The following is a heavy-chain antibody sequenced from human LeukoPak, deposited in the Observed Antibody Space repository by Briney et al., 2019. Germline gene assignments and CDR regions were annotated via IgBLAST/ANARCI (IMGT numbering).Heavy chain of an antibody. Sequence: GGSLRLSCAASGFTFSSNYMSWVRQAPGKGLEWVSVIYTGGSTHYADSVKGRFTISRNNSKNMLYLEMNSLRAEDTAVYYCARWPWFEGAFDIWGQGTMVTVSS. CDR1: GFTFSSNY. CDR3: ARWPWFEGAFDI. J-gene: IGHJ3*02. CDR2: IYTGGST. D-gene: IGHD3-10*01. V-gene: IGHV3-53*01.